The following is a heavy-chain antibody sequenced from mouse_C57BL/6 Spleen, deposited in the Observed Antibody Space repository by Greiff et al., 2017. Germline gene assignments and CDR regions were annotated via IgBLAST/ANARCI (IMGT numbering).Heavy chain of an antibody. Sequence: VQLKQSGPELVKPGASVTISCKASGYSFTDYNMNWVKQSNGKSLEWIGVINPNYGTTSYNHKFKGKATLTVDQSSSTAYMQLNSLTSEDSAVYYCARSYYGSSYVYYIDYWGQGTTLTVSS. CDR3: ARSYYGSSYVYYIDY. CDR1: GYSFTDYN. CDR2: INPNYGTT. D-gene: IGHD1-1*01. V-gene: IGHV1-39*01. J-gene: IGHJ2*01.